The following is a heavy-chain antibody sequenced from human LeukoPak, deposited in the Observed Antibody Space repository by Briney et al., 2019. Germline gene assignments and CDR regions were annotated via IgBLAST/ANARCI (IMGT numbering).Heavy chain of an antibody. D-gene: IGHD3-10*01. J-gene: IGHJ4*02. Sequence: SDTLSLTCTVSGGSISSGDYYWSWIRQPPGKGLEWIGYIYYSGSTYYNPSLKSRITISVDTSKNQFSLKLSSVTAADTAVYYCAREKAVYGSGSYLFWGRGTLVTVSS. CDR2: IYYSGST. CDR1: GGSISSGDYY. V-gene: IGHV4-30-4*02. CDR3: AREKAVYGSGSYLF.